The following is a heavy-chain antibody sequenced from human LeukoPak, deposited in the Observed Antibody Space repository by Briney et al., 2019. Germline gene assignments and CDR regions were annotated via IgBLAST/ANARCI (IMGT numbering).Heavy chain of an antibody. CDR3: AGAARRKRNFDY. V-gene: IGHV4-59*01. CDR1: GGSISSYY. D-gene: IGHD6-6*01. Sequence: PSETLSLTCTVSGGSISSYYWSWLRQPPGKGLEWIGYIYYSGSTNYNPSLKSRVTISVDTSKNQFSLKLSSVTAADTAVYYCAGAARRKRNFDYWGQGTLVTVSS. CDR2: IYYSGST. J-gene: IGHJ4*02.